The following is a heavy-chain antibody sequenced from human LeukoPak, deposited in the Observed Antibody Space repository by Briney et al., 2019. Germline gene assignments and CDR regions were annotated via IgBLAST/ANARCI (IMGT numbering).Heavy chain of an antibody. CDR2: IYYSGST. Sequence: SETLSLTCTVSGGPISISSYYWGRIRQPPGKGLEWIGSIYYSGSTNYNPSLKSRVTISVDTSKNRFSLKLSSVTAADTAVYYCAGTEGTKSSTIKPWGQGTLVTVSS. D-gene: IGHD1-1*01. CDR3: AGTEGTKSSTIKP. V-gene: IGHV4-39*07. J-gene: IGHJ5*02. CDR1: GGPISISSYY.